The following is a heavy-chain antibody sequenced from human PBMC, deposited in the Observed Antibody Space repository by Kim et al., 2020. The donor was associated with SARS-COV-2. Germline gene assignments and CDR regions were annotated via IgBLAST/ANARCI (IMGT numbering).Heavy chain of an antibody. D-gene: IGHD6-19*01. CDR2: T. J-gene: IGHJ4*02. Sequence: TDVAPKCQGRVSMTKDPSTSTAYMDLRSLRSDDSAVYYCARGGGSGWYDYWGQGTLVTVSS. CDR3: ARGGGSGWYDY. V-gene: IGHV1-18*01.